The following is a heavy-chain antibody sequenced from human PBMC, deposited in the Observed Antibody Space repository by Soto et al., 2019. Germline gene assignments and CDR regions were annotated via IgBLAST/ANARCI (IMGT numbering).Heavy chain of an antibody. CDR2: IKQDGSEK. CDR3: ARGCYDSSGYYYRGCAEGEYGMDV. J-gene: IGHJ6*02. V-gene: IGHV3-7*05. CDR1: GFTFSSYW. D-gene: IGHD3-22*01. Sequence: GGSLRLSCAASGFTFSSYWMSWVRQAPGKGLEWVANIKQDGSEKYYVDSVKGRFTISRDNAKNSLYLQMNSLRAEDTAVYYWARGCYDSSGYYYRGCAEGEYGMDVWGQGTTVTVSS.